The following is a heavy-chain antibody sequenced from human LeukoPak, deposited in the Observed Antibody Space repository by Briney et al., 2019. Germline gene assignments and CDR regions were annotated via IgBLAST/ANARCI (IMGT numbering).Heavy chain of an antibody. D-gene: IGHD4-17*01. CDR3: ARDWTNDYAFDY. J-gene: IGHJ4*02. CDR1: GFTFGDYA. Sequence: GGSLRLSCTASGFTFGDYAMTWFRQAPGKGLEWVSSISSSSSYIYYADSVKGRFTISRDNAKNSLYLQMNSLRAEDTAVYYCARDWTNDYAFDYWGQGTLVTVSS. CDR2: ISSSSSYI. V-gene: IGHV3-21*01.